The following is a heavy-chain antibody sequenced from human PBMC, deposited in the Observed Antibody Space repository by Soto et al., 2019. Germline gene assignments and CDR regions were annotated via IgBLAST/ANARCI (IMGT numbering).Heavy chain of an antibody. J-gene: IGHJ5*02. D-gene: IGHD3-3*02. Sequence: SETLSLTCTVSGDSISSSSYYWGWIRQPPGKGLEWIGSIYYSGSTYYNPSLKSRVTISVDTSKNQFSLKLSSVTAADTAVYYCASPKVAFYNWFDPWGQGTLVTVSS. CDR1: GDSISSSSYY. CDR3: ASPKVAFYNWFDP. CDR2: IYYSGST. V-gene: IGHV4-39*01.